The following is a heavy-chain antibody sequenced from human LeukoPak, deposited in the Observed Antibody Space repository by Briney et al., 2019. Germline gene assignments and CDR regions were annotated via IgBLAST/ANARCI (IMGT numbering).Heavy chain of an antibody. Sequence: PSETLSLTCTVSGGSISNYYWGWIRQPPGKGLEWIGSIYYGSVFYSVNTYYNPSLKSRVTMSGDTSKNQFSLKLSSVTAADTAAYYCARLGYCSGGSCYYYYYMDVWGKGTTVTVSS. CDR3: ARLGYCSGGSCYYYYYMDV. D-gene: IGHD2-15*01. J-gene: IGHJ6*03. CDR1: GGSISNYY. CDR2: IYYGSVFYSVNT. V-gene: IGHV4-39*07.